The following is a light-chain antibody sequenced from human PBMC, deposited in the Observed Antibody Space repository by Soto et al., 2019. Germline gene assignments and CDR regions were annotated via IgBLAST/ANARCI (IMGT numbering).Light chain of an antibody. CDR2: DVS. CDR1: SSDVGGYNY. V-gene: IGLV2-14*01. J-gene: IGLJ1*01. Sequence: QSALTQHASVSGSPGQSITISCTGTSSDVGGYNYVSWYQQHPGKAPKLMIYDVSNRPSGVSNRFSGSKSGNTASLTISGLQAEDEADYYCSSYRSRSTLLYVFGTGTKLTVL. CDR3: SSYRSRSTLLYV.